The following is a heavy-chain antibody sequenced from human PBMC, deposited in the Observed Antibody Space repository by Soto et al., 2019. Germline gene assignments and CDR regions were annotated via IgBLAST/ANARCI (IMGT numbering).Heavy chain of an antibody. Sequence: GGSLRLSCAASGFTFSSYAMSWVRQAPGKGLEWVSAISGSGGSTYYADSVKGRFTISRDNSKNTLYLQMNSLRAEDTAVYYCATSLYSLTHYGMDVWGQGTTVTVSS. D-gene: IGHD5-12*01. CDR2: ISGSGGST. CDR1: GFTFSSYA. J-gene: IGHJ6*02. CDR3: ATSLYSLTHYGMDV. V-gene: IGHV3-23*01.